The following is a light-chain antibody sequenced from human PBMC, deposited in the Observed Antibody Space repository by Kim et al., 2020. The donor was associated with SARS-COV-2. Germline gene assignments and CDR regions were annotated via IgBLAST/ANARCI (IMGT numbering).Light chain of an antibody. V-gene: IGLV2-14*04. CDR1: RSDVAAYNF. CDR2: DVD. J-gene: IGLJ3*02. Sequence: QSITISCTGTRSDVAAYNFVSLYQQHPGEAPKVIIYDVDNRPSGVSNRFSGSNSGNTASLTISEVQAEDEADYYCSSFRSGNTLLFGGGTQLTVL. CDR3: SSFRSGNTLL.